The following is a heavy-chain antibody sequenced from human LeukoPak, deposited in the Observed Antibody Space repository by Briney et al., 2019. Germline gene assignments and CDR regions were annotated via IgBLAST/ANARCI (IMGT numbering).Heavy chain of an antibody. V-gene: IGHV5-51*01. D-gene: IGHD3-9*01. Sequence: GESLKISCKGSGYSFTSYWIGWVRRMPGKGLEWMGIIYPGDSDTRYSPSFQGQVTISADKSISTAYLQWSSLKASDTAMYYCARLGYDILTGYTYYFDYWGQGTLVTVSS. CDR2: IYPGDSDT. J-gene: IGHJ4*02. CDR3: ARLGYDILTGYTYYFDY. CDR1: GYSFTSYW.